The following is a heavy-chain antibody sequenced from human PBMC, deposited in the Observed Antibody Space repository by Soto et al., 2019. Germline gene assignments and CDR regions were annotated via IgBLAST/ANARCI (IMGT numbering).Heavy chain of an antibody. CDR3: GRLEGLATLSYYLDY. CDR2: VNDSGNI. V-gene: IGHV4-34*01. J-gene: IGHJ4*02. D-gene: IGHD3-9*01. CDR1: GASFSGYQ. Sequence: SETLSLTCAVYGASFSGYQWTWIRQTPGKGLEWIGEVNDSGNINYNPSLKSRVTISVDKSKNQFSLKLISLTAADTAVYYCGRLEGLATLSYYLDYWGQGALVTVSS.